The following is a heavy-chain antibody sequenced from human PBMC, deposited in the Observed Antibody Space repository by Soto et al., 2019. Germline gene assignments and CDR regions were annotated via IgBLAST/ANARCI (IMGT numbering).Heavy chain of an antibody. D-gene: IGHD2-15*01. V-gene: IGHV3-64*01. Sequence: HPGGSLRLSCAASGFTFSSYAMHWVRQAPGKGLEYVSAISSNGGSTYYANSVKGRFTISRDNSKNTLYLQMGSLRAEDMAVYYCARLSLSPVEYCSGGSGEGLGCPVNYYMDVWGKGTTVTVSS. CDR1: GFTFSSYA. CDR3: ARLSLSPVEYCSGGSGEGLGCPVNYYMDV. CDR2: ISSNGGST. J-gene: IGHJ6*03.